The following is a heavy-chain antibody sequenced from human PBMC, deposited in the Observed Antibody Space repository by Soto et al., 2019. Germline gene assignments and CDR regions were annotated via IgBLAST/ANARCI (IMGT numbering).Heavy chain of an antibody. CDR3: TRPRAYSGYDRTTYYYYGMDV. CDR2: IRSKANSYAT. V-gene: IGHV3-73*01. J-gene: IGHJ6*02. Sequence: GGSLRLSCAASGFTFSGSAMHWARQASGKGLEWVGRIRSKANSYATAYAASVKGRFTISRDDSKNTAYLQMNSLKTEDTAVYYCTRPRAYSGYDRTTYYYYGMDVWGQGTTVTVSS. D-gene: IGHD5-12*01. CDR1: GFTFSGSA.